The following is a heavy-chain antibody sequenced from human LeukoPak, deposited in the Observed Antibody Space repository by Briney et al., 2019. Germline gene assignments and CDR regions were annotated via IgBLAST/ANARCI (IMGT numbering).Heavy chain of an antibody. CDR2: GSHDGRNK. CDR1: GFIFRNYA. J-gene: IGHJ4*02. Sequence: GGSLRLSCVASGFIFRNYAMHWVRQAPGKGLEWVAVGSHDGRNKIYGDSVKGRFTISRDNSKNTVYLQMDNLRPEDTAVYYCAKDRDSSTWSFFDFWGQGTLVTVSS. CDR3: AKDRDSSTWSFFDF. V-gene: IGHV3-30*18. D-gene: IGHD6-13*01.